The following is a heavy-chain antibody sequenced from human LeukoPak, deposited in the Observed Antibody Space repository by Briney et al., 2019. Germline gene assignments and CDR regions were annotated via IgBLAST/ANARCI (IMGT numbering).Heavy chain of an antibody. CDR2: IVASSGST. V-gene: IGHV3-23*01. Sequence: GGSLRLSCVASGFSFSNYAKSWVRQAPGKGLEWVSLIVASSGSTFYADSVKGRFTISRDKSKNTLYLQMSSLRAEDTAVYYCAKGGYDYVEIGYFDYWGQGALVTVSS. CDR1: GFSFSNYA. D-gene: IGHD5-12*01. CDR3: AKGGYDYVEIGYFDY. J-gene: IGHJ4*02.